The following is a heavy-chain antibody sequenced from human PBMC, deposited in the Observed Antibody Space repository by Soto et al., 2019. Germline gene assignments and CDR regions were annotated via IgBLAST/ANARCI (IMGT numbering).Heavy chain of an antibody. CDR2: ISYDGSNK. D-gene: IGHD3-3*01. V-gene: IGHV3-30-3*01. Sequence: GGSLSLSCAASGFTFSSDAMHWVRQAPGTGLGRGGVISYDGSNKYYADSVKGRFTISRDNSKNTLYLQMISLRAEDTAVYYCARESRVLRSFESLAWLDPWGQGTLVTVSS. J-gene: IGHJ5*02. CDR1: GFTFSSDA. CDR3: ARESRVLRSFESLAWLDP.